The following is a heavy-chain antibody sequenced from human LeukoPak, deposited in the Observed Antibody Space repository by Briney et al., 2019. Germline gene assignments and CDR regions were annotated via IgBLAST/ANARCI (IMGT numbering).Heavy chain of an antibody. CDR3: ARGDYCSGGSCYSAYYYYGMDV. V-gene: IGHV3-66*01. D-gene: IGHD2-15*01. J-gene: IGHJ6*02. CDR2: IYSGGST. CDR1: GFTVSSNY. Sequence: PGGSLRLSCAASGFTVSSNYMSWVRQAPGKGLEWVSVIYSGGSTYYADSVKGRFTISRDNSKNTLYLQMNSLRAEDTAVYYCARGDYCSGGSCYSAYYYYGMDVWGQGTTVTVSS.